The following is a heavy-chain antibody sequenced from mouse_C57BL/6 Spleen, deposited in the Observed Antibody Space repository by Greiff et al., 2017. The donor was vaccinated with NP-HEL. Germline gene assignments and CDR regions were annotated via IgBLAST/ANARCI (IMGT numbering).Heavy chain of an antibody. Sequence: EVKVVESGPELVKPGDSVKISCKASGYSFTGYFMNWVMQSHGKSLEWIGRINPYNGDTFYNQKFKGKATLTVDKSSSTAHMELRSLTSEDSAVYYCARAGPFYEGFAYWGQGTLVTVSA. J-gene: IGHJ3*01. V-gene: IGHV1-20*01. CDR3: ARAGPFYEGFAY. D-gene: IGHD1-1*01. CDR2: INPYNGDT. CDR1: GYSFTGYF.